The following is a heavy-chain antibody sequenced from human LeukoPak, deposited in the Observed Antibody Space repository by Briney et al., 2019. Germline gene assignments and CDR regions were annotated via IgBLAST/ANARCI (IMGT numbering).Heavy chain of an antibody. CDR3: ATTLTYTYMDV. V-gene: IGHV4-34*01. CDR2: INHSGST. CDR1: GGSFSGYY. J-gene: IGHJ6*03. Sequence: PSETLSLTCAVYGGSFSGYYWSWIRQPPGKGLEWIGEINHSGSTNYNPSLKSRVTISVDTSKNQFSLKLSSVTAADTAVYYCATTLTYTYMDVWGKGTTVTVSS. D-gene: IGHD2/OR15-2a*01.